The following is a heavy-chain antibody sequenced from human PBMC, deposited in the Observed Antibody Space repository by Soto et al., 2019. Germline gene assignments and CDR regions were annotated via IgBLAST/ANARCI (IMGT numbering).Heavy chain of an antibody. CDR2: INPGNGNT. CDR1: GYTFTSYG. D-gene: IGHD3-9*01. J-gene: IGHJ6*02. Sequence: ASVKVSCKASGYTFTSYGINWVRQAPGRGLEWMGWINPGNGNTKYSQQFQGRVIIDRDTSASTAYMELSSLRSEDTAVYYCARDRYDSLTGTWGGYYYYYGMDVGGQGTTVTVSS. CDR3: ARDRYDSLTGTWGGYYYYYGMDV. V-gene: IGHV1-3*01.